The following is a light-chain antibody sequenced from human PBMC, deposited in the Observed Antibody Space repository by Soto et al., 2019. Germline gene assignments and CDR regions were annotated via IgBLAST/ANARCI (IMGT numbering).Light chain of an antibody. J-gene: IGLJ3*02. V-gene: IGLV2-14*01. CDR2: EVT. CDR1: SSDVGGYDY. Sequence: QSVLTQPASVSGSPGQSITISCTGTSSDVGGYDYVSWYQQHPGKVPKFIIYEVTNRPSGVSNRFSGSKSGSTASLTISGLQAEDEADYYCSSYTSSSTWVFGGGTKLTVL. CDR3: SSYTSSSTWV.